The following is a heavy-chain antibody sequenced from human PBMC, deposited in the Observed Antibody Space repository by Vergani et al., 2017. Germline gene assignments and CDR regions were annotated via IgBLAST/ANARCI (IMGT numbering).Heavy chain of an antibody. D-gene: IGHD1-26*01. CDR3: ARASIVGATTPWTALTGFDY. V-gene: IGHV1-69*01. CDR2: IIPIFGTA. CDR1: GGTFSSYA. Sequence: QVQLVQSGAEVKKPGSSVKVSCKASGGTFSSYAISWVRQAPGQGLEWMGGIIPIFGTANYAQKFQGRVTITGGESTSTAYMELRGQRSEDTAVYYCARASIVGATTPWTALTGFDYWGQGTLVTVSS. J-gene: IGHJ4*02.